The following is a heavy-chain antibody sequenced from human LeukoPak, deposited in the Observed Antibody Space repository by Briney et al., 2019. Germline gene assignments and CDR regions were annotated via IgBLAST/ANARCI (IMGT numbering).Heavy chain of an antibody. D-gene: IGHD3-10*01. V-gene: IGHV4-39*07. Sequence: SETLSLTCTVSGGSISSSTYYWGWIRQPPGKGLEWIGTINYSGSTFYNPSLKSRVTISVDTSKNQFSLKLSSVTAADTAVYYCARLEVTMVRGVIGANAFDIWGQGTMVTVSS. CDR3: ARLEVTMVRGVIGANAFDI. CDR2: INYSGST. J-gene: IGHJ3*02. CDR1: GGSISSSTYY.